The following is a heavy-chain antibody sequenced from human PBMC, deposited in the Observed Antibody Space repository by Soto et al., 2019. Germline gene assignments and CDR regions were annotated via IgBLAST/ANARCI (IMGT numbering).Heavy chain of an antibody. CDR3: AKVYYDSSGYHLSLDY. CDR2: ISYDGSNK. V-gene: IGHV3-30*18. J-gene: IGHJ4*02. Sequence: QVQLVESGGGVVQPGRSLRLSCAASGFTFSSYGMHWVRQAPGKGLEWVAVISYDGSNKYYADSVKGRFTISRDNSKNTLYLQMNSLRAEETAGYYCAKVYYDSSGYHLSLDYWGQGTLVTVSS. D-gene: IGHD3-22*01. CDR1: GFTFSSYG.